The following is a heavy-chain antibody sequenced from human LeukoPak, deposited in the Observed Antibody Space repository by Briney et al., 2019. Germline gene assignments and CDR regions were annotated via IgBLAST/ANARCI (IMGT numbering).Heavy chain of an antibody. Sequence: ASVKVSCRASGYTFSSYDINWVRQATGQGLEWMAWMNPNSGNTGYAQKFQGRLTMTRNTSISTAYMELSSLRSEDTAVYYCASREYSSSSGGFDYWGQGTLVTVSS. D-gene: IGHD6-6*01. CDR3: ASREYSSSSGGFDY. J-gene: IGHJ4*02. CDR1: GYTFSSYD. V-gene: IGHV1-8*01. CDR2: MNPNSGNT.